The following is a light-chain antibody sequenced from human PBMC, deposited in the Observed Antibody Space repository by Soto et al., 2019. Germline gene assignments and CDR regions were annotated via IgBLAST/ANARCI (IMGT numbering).Light chain of an antibody. Sequence: DIQMTQSPSSLSASVGYRFTITCRTSQGISNYLSWYQQKSGKSPKLLIYDASNLETGVPSRFSGSGSGTEFTLTISSLQPDDFATYYCQQYNSYPWTFGQGTTGDIK. CDR1: QGISNY. CDR2: DAS. CDR3: QQYNSYPWT. V-gene: IGKV1-16*01. J-gene: IGKJ1*01.